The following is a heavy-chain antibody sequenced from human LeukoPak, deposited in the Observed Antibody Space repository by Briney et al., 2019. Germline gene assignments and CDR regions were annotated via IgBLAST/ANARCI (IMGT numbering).Heavy chain of an antibody. CDR3: ARDRAPGSGNSQGTLFDP. CDR1: GGTLSSYA. D-gene: IGHD3-10*01. J-gene: IGHJ5*02. CDR2: IIPVVDLT. Sequence: ASVKVSCKASGGTLSSYAISWVRQAPGQGLEWMGRIIPVVDLTNYAQTFQGRVIITADKSTRTAYMVLSSLRSEDTAIYYCARDRAPGSGNSQGTLFDPWGQGTLVTVSS. V-gene: IGHV1-69*04.